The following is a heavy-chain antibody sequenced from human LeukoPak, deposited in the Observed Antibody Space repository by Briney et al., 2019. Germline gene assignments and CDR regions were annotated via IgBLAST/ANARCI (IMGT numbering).Heavy chain of an antibody. CDR1: GFTFSSYA. CDR3: AKSSEYPVDFQH. J-gene: IGHJ1*01. CDR2: ISYDGSNK. Sequence: GGSLRLSCAASGFTFSSYAMHWVRQAPGKGLEWVAVISYDGSNKYYADSVKGRFAISRDNSKNTLYLQMNSLRAEDTAVYYCAKSSEYPVDFQHWGQGTLVTVSS. V-gene: IGHV3-30-3*02.